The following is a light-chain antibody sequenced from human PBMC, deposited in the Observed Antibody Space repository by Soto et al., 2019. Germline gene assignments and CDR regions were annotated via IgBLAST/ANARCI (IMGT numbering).Light chain of an antibody. J-gene: IGKJ4*01. CDR3: QQYNSPS. V-gene: IGKV1-5*01. Sequence: DIQMTQSPSTLSACVGDRVTITCRASQSISSWVAWYQQKPGKAPKLLIYDASSLESGGPSRVSGSGSGTEFSLTASSLQPKDVATYYCQQYNSPSVGGGTKVEIK. CDR2: DAS. CDR1: QSISSW.